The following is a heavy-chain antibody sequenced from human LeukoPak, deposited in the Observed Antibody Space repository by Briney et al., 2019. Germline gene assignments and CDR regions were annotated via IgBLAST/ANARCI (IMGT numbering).Heavy chain of an antibody. D-gene: IGHD2-15*01. Sequence: SETLSLTCTVSGGSISTYYWTWIRQPPGKGLEWIGYMYHGGSTNYNPSLKSRVTISGDTSKNQFSLKLSSVTAADTAVYYCARDVGSPYCSGGSCPLGYWGQGILVTASS. CDR3: ARDVGSPYCSGGSCPLGY. CDR2: MYHGGST. CDR1: GGSISTYY. V-gene: IGHV4-59*01. J-gene: IGHJ4*02.